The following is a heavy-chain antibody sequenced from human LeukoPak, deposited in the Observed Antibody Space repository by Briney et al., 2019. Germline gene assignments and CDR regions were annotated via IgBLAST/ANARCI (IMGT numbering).Heavy chain of an antibody. D-gene: IGHD4-11*01. V-gene: IGHV3-74*01. CDR2: INSDESIT. J-gene: IGHJ4*02. Sequence: GGSLRLSCAASGFTLSSSWMYWVRQAPGKGLVWVSRINSDESITTYADSVKGRFTISRDNAKNTLYLQMNSLRAEDTAVYYCARGLVPGFLDYWGQGTPVTVSS. CDR1: GFTLSSSW. CDR3: ARGLVPGFLDY.